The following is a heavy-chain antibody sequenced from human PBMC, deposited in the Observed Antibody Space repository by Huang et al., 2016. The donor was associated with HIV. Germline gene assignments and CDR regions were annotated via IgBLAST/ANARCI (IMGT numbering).Heavy chain of an antibody. CDR1: GYTFTSYG. CDR2: ISPYIGNT. CDR3: ARGRDIVVVPAALPPYFDY. J-gene: IGHJ4*02. Sequence: QVQLVQSGAEVKKPGASVKVSCKASGYTFTSYGISWVRQAPGQGLEWMGWISPYIGNTNYAQKLQGRVTMTTDTSTSTAYMEVRSLRSDDTAVYYCARGRDIVVVPAALPPYFDYWGQGTLVTVSS. D-gene: IGHD2-2*02. V-gene: IGHV1-18*04.